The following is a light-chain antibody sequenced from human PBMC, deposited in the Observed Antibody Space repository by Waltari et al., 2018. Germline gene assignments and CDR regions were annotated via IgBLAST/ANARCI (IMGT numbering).Light chain of an antibody. J-gene: IGKJ1*01. CDR1: QSVLYSSNKKNY. Sequence: DIVMTQSPDSLAVSLGERATINCKSSQSVLYSSNKKNYLAWYQQKPGQSPKLFIYWASTRESGVPDRFSGSGSETDFTLTISSLQAEDVAVYYCQQYYSTLSWTFGQGTKVEIK. CDR3: QQYYSTLSWT. CDR2: WAS. V-gene: IGKV4-1*01.